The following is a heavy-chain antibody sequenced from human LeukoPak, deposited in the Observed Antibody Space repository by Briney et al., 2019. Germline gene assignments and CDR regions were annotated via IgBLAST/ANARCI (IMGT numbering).Heavy chain of an antibody. CDR2: IYYSGST. D-gene: IGHD1-26*01. J-gene: IGHJ5*02. Sequence: SETLSLTCTVSGGSISSGDYYWSWIRQPPGKGLEWIGYIYYSGSTYYNPSLKSRVTISVDTSKNQFSLKLSSVTAADTAVYYCARGPNSWELDPWGQGTLVTVSS. V-gene: IGHV4-30-4*01. CDR1: GGSISSGDYY. CDR3: ARGPNSWELDP.